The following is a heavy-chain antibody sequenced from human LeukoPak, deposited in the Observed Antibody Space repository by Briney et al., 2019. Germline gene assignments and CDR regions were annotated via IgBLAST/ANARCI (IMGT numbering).Heavy chain of an antibody. Sequence: PSETLSLTCTVSGDSIHSSVYYWGWVRQPPGKGLEWIGNVYYTGSTFYNPSLESRVTISVDTSKNQFSLKLSSMTAADTAVYFCARHSGPVIPDGLDTWGQGTMVTVSS. D-gene: IGHD4-11*01. CDR2: VYYTGST. CDR3: ARHSGPVIPDGLDT. J-gene: IGHJ3*02. CDR1: GDSIHSSVYY. V-gene: IGHV4-39*01.